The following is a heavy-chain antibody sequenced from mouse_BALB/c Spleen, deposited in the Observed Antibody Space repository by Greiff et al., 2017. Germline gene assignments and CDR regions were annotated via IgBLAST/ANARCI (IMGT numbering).Heavy chain of an antibody. CDR1: GFTFSDYY. J-gene: IGHJ4*01. V-gene: IGHV5-4*02. CDR3: SRSDYDLYYAMDY. D-gene: IGHD2-4*01. Sequence: EVQVVESGGGLVKPGGSLKLSCAASGFTFSDYYMYWVRQTPEKRLEWVATISDGGSYTYYPDSVKGRFTISRDNAKNTLYLQMSSLTSEDTAMYDCSRSDYDLYYAMDYWGQGTSVTVSS. CDR2: ISDGGSYT.